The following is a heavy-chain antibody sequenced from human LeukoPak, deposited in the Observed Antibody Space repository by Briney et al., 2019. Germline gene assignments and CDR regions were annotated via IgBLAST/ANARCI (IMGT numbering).Heavy chain of an antibody. J-gene: IGHJ5*02. D-gene: IGHD2-15*01. CDR3: ARGQGEAALNLFDP. Sequence: SETLSLTCAVYGGSFSGYYWSWIRQPPGKGLEWIGEINHSGSTNYNPSLKSRVTISVDTAKNQFSLQLSSVTAADTAVYYCARGQGEAALNLFDPLSQGTLVTVSS. CDR2: INHSGST. CDR1: GGSFSGYY. V-gene: IGHV4-34*01.